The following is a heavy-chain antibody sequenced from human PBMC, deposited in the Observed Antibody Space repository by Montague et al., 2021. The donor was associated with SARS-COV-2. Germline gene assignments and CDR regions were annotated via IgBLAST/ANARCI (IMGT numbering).Heavy chain of an antibody. J-gene: IGHJ4*02. D-gene: IGHD3-22*01. Sequence: SETLSLTCAVYGGSFSDYYWSWIRQPPGKGLEWIGEVSHRGTSNYNPSPKGRVSISVDTSKNQFSLYLSSVTAADTAVYYCARGRQHFNMIVVVMTGGEYYFDYWGQGTLVTVSS. CDR3: ARGRQHFNMIVVVMTGGEYYFDY. CDR2: VSHRGTS. CDR1: GGSFSDYY. V-gene: IGHV4-34*01.